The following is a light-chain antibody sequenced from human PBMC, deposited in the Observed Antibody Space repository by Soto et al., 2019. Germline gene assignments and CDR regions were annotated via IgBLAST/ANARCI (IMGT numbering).Light chain of an antibody. V-gene: IGLV2-14*01. CDR1: SSDVGGYNY. Sequence: QSALTQPASVSGSPGQSITISCTGTSSDVGGYNYVSWYQQHPGKAPKLMIYEVSNRPSGVSNRCSGSKSGNTASLTISGRQAEDEADYYCSSYTSSSTPLDVFGTGTKVTVL. J-gene: IGLJ1*01. CDR3: SSYTSSSTPLDV. CDR2: EVS.